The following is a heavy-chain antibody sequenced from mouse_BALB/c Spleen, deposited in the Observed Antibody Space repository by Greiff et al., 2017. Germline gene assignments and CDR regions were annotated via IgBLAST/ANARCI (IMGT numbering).Heavy chain of an antibody. J-gene: IGHJ3*01. Sequence: EVNLVESGGGLVKPGGSLKLSCAASGFAFSSYDMSWVRQTPEKRLEWVAYISSGGGSTYYPDSVKGRFTISRDNARNILYLQMSSLRSEDTAMYYCARGGLFITTSSPWFAYWGQGTLVTVSA. D-gene: IGHD1-2*01. CDR2: ISSGGGST. CDR1: GFAFSSYD. CDR3: ARGGLFITTSSPWFAY. V-gene: IGHV5-12-1*01.